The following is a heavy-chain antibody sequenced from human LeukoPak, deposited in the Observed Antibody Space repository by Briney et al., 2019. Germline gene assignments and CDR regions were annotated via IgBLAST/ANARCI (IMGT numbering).Heavy chain of an antibody. Sequence: GGSLRLSCVGSGFTFSSYWMTWVRQAPGKGLGWVANIKDDGSEKYSVDSVKGRFTISRDNAKNLLYLQMSSLRAEDTAVYYCARARIDYWGQGTPVTVSS. V-gene: IGHV3-7*04. D-gene: IGHD1-14*01. CDR3: ARARIDY. CDR2: IKDDGSEK. CDR1: GFTFSSYW. J-gene: IGHJ4*02.